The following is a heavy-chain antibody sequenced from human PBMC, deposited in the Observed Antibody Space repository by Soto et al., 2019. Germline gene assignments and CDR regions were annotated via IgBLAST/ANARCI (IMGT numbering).Heavy chain of an antibody. CDR3: AKDTYSSGWYGGY. D-gene: IGHD6-19*01. Sequence: QVQLVESGGGVVQPGRSLRLSCAASGFTFSSYGMHWVRQAPGKGLEWVAVISYDGSNKCYADSVKGRFTISRDNSKNTLYLQMNSLRAEDTAVYHCAKDTYSSGWYGGYWGQGTLVTVSS. CDR2: ISYDGSNK. CDR1: GFTFSSYG. J-gene: IGHJ4*02. V-gene: IGHV3-30*18.